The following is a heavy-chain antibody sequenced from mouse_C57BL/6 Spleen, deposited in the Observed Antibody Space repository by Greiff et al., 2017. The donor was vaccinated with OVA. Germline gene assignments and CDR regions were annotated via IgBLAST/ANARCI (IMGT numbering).Heavy chain of an antibody. CDR3: ARERTYYAMDY. CDR2: IYPGSGNT. CDR1: GYTFTDYY. V-gene: IGHV1-76*01. D-gene: IGHD6-1*01. Sequence: QVQLKQSGAELVRPGASVKLSCKASGYTFTDYYINWVKQRPGQGLEWIARIYPGSGNTYYNEKFKGKATLTAEKSSSTAYMQLSSLTSEDSAVYFCARERTYYAMDYWGQGTSVTVSS. J-gene: IGHJ4*01.